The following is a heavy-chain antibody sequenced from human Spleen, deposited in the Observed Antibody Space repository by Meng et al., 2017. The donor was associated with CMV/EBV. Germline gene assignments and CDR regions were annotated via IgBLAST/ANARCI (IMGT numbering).Heavy chain of an antibody. D-gene: IGHD6-19*01. CDR1: GYTFIGYY. CDR2: VYYDGSNE. V-gene: IGHV3-33*06. Sequence: SCKASGYTFIGYYMHWVRQAPGKGPEWVALVYYDGSNEYYSDSVRGRFNISRDNSKNTLFLQMNSLRGEDSGVYYCAKDRVARWLAAEVDYYGLDVWGQGTTVTVSS. J-gene: IGHJ6*02. CDR3: AKDRVARWLAAEVDYYGLDV.